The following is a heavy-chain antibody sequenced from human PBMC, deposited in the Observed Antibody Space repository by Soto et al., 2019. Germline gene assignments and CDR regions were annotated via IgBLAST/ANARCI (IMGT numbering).Heavy chain of an antibody. D-gene: IGHD3-16*01. V-gene: IGHV1-24*01. CDR1: GYTLTEIS. CDR2: FDPEDGET. Sequence: QVQLVQSGAEVKKPGASVKVSCKVSGYTLTEISMYWVRQAPGRGLEWMGGFDPEDGETIYAQKFQGRVTMTKDRSTDTAYGELSSLRFEDTAVYYSATDLSTITFGRVINDCGQGTLVTVSS. CDR3: ATDLSTITFGRVIND. J-gene: IGHJ4*02.